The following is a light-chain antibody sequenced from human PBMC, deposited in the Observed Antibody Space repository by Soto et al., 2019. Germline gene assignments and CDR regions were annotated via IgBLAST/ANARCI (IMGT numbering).Light chain of an antibody. CDR2: DVS. J-gene: IGLJ3*02. CDR3: RSYSNSRTLV. Sequence: QSALTQPASVSGSPGQSITISCAGTSSDVSAYFYVSWYQQHPGKVPKLMIYDVSHRPSGVSDRFSGSKSGNTAALTISGLRAEYEADYFCRSYSNSRTLVFGGGTKLTVL. V-gene: IGLV2-14*03. CDR1: SSDVSAYFY.